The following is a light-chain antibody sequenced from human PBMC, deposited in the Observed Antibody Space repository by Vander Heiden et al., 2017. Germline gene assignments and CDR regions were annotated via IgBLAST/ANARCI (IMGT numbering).Light chain of an antibody. CDR2: LNSDGSH. CDR3: QTGSTGTVV. V-gene: IGLV4-69*01. Sequence: HSSYAIAWHQQQPEKGPRYLMKLNSDGSHSKGDGIPDRFSDSTSGAECYLTISSPQSDDEAGYYCQTGSTGTVVFGGGTKLTVL. CDR1: HSSYA. J-gene: IGLJ2*01.